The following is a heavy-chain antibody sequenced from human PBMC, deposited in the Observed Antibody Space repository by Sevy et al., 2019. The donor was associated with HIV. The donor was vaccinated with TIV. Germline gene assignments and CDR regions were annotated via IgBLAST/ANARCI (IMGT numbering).Heavy chain of an antibody. V-gene: IGHV3-30-3*01. CDR2: ISYDGSDK. D-gene: IGHD1-20*01. J-gene: IGHJ4*02. CDR1: GFTFSSYS. CDR3: ARGGNWNDEGYYFDY. Sequence: GGSLRLSCAASGFTFSSYSMHWVRQAPGKGLEWVAVISYDGSDKYYADSVKGRFTISRDNSKNTLYLQMNSLRAEDTAVYYCARGGNWNDEGYYFDYWGQGTLVTVSS.